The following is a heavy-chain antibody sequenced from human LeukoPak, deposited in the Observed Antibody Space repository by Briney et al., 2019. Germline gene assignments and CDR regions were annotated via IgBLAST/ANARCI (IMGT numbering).Heavy chain of an antibody. V-gene: IGHV3-9*01. J-gene: IGHJ4*02. Sequence: PGGSLRLSCAASGFTFDDYAMHWVRQAPVKGLEWVSGISSNSANIGYADSVKGRFTISRDNAKNSLYLQMNSLRAEDTALYYCAKANGDPGSYSRGFDYWGQGSLVTVSS. CDR2: ISSNSANI. CDR3: AKANGDPGSYSRGFDY. D-gene: IGHD3-10*01. CDR1: GFTFDDYA.